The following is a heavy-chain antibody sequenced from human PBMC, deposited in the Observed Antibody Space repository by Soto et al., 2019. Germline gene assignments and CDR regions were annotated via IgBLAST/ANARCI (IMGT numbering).Heavy chain of an antibody. CDR2: ISASKGNR. D-gene: IGHD5-12*01. V-gene: IGHV1-18*01. CDR1: GYSFTSYG. CDR3: ARDRGGFPDY. J-gene: IGHJ4*02. Sequence: QVQLVQSGAEVKKPGASVKVSCKASGYSFTSYGISWVRQAPGQGLEWMGWISASKGNRKYAQKFQGSVTMTTDTSTSTDYMELSSLRADAAAVYYGARDRGGFPDYWGQGTLVTVSS.